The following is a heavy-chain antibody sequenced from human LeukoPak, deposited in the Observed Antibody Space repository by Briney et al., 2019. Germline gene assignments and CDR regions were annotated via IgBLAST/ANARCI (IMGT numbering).Heavy chain of an antibody. Sequence: GGSLRLSCAASGFTFSSYAMSWVRQAPGKGLEWVSAISGSGGGTYYADSVKGRFTISRDNSKNTLYLQMNSLRVNDTAVYYCAKSPYSSTWTSHFDSWGQGTLVTVSS. J-gene: IGHJ4*02. V-gene: IGHV3-23*01. D-gene: IGHD6-13*01. CDR3: AKSPYSSTWTSHFDS. CDR1: GFTFSSYA. CDR2: ISGSGGGT.